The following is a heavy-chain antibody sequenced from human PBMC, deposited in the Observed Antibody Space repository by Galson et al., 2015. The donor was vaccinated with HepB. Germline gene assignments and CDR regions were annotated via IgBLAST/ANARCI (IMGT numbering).Heavy chain of an antibody. J-gene: IGHJ4*02. V-gene: IGHV1-3*01. Sequence: SCKASGYTSTSYAMHWVRQAPGQRLEWMGWINAGNGNTKYSQKFQGRVTITRDTSASTAYMELSSLRSEDTAAYYCARDRIAVAGMVYWGQGTLVTVSS. CDR3: ARDRIAVAGMVY. CDR2: INAGNGNT. CDR1: GYTSTSYA. D-gene: IGHD6-19*01.